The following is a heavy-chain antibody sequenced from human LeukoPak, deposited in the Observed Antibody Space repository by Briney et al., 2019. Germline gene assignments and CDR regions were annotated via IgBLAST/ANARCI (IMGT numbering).Heavy chain of an antibody. V-gene: IGHV3-30*18. CDR2: ISYDGSNK. CDR3: AKSPSGAAAATGDY. D-gene: IGHD6-13*01. J-gene: IGHJ4*02. Sequence: PGGSLRLSCAASGFTFSSYGMHWVRQAPGKGLEWVAVISYDGSNKYYADSVKGRFTISRENSKNTLYLQMNSLRAEDTAVYYCAKSPSGAAAATGDYWGQGTLVTVSS. CDR1: GFTFSSYG.